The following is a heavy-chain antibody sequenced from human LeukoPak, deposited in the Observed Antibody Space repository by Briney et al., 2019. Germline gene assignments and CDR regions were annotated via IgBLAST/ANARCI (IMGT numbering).Heavy chain of an antibody. Sequence: GGSLRLSCAASGFTVSSNYMNWVRQAPGKGLEWVSVISSGGRAFYADSAKGRFTISRDTSKNTVFLQMNSLRAEDTALYYCARDQATMIRNGFDVWGQGTTVTVSS. CDR3: ARDQATMIRNGFDV. CDR2: ISSGGRA. J-gene: IGHJ6*02. V-gene: IGHV3-53*01. CDR1: GFTVSSNY. D-gene: IGHD3-16*01.